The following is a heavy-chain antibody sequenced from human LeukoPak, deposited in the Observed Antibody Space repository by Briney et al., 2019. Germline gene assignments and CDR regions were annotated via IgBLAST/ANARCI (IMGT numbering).Heavy chain of an antibody. CDR3: ARIDDILTGYYRVGAFDI. CDR2: IYYSGST. CDR1: GGSISSYY. V-gene: IGHV4-59*01. Sequence: SETLSLTCTVSGGSISSYYWSWIRQPPGKGLEWIGYIYYSGSTNYNPSLKSRVTISVDTSKNQFSLKLSSVTAADTAVYYCARIDDILTGYYRVGAFDIWGQGTWSPSLQ. J-gene: IGHJ3*02. D-gene: IGHD3-9*01.